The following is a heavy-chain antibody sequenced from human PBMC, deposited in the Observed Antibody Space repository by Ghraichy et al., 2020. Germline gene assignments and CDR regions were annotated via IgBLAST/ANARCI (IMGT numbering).Heavy chain of an antibody. CDR2: IYYSGST. V-gene: IGHV4-59*12. D-gene: IGHD2-2*01. CDR1: GGPISSFY. J-gene: IGHJ4*02. CDR3: ARVSPAIVVAGIFDY. Sequence: ESLNISCTVSGGPISSFYWSWIRQPPGKGLEWIGYIYYSGSTNYNPSLESRVIISVDTSKNQFSLKLSSVTAADTAVYYCARVSPAIVVAGIFDYWGQGTLVTVSS.